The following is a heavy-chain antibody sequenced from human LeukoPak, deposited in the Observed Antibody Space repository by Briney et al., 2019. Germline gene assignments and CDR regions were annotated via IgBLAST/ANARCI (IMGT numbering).Heavy chain of an antibody. CDR1: GGSISSYY. D-gene: IGHD6-13*01. J-gene: IGHJ4*02. CDR2: IYYSGST. V-gene: IGHV4-59*01. CDR3: ARGPRLQYSSSWYGTH. Sequence: PSGTLSLTCTVSGGSISSYYWSWIRQPPGKGLEWIGYIYYSGSTNYNPSLKSRVTISVDTSKNQFSLKLSSVTAADTAVYYCARGPRLQYSSSWYGTHWGQGALVTVSS.